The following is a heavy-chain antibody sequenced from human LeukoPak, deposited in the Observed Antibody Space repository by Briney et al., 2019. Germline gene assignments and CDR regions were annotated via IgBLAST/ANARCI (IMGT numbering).Heavy chain of an antibody. CDR2: IYHSGST. Sequence: PSETLSLTCTVSGGSISSGGYYWSWIRQPPGKGLEWIGYIYHSGSTYYNPSLKSRVTISVDTSKNQFSLKLSSVTAADTAVYYCARLLRTYYDFWSGYQDYWGQGTLVTVSS. V-gene: IGHV4-30-2*03. J-gene: IGHJ4*02. CDR1: GGSISSGGYY. D-gene: IGHD3-3*01. CDR3: ARLLRTYYDFWSGYQDY.